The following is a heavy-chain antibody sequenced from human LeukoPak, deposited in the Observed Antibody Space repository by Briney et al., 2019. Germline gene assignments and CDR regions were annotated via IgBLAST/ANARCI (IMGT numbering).Heavy chain of an antibody. Sequence: SETLSLTCTVSGGSLSSGGYYWSWLRQHPGTGLEWLGYIYYSGSTYYNPSLKSRVTISVDTSKNQFSLKLSSVTAADTAVYYCAREIVTTVTTVRFDPWGQGTLVTVSS. V-gene: IGHV4-31*03. CDR2: IYYSGST. CDR1: GGSLSSGGYY. CDR3: AREIVTTVTTVRFDP. J-gene: IGHJ5*02. D-gene: IGHD4-17*01.